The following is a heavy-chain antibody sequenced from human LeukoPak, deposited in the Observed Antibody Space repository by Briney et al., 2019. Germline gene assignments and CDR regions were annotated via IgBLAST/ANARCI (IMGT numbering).Heavy chain of an antibody. CDR2: ISTTGGTT. CDR1: GFTVSSNY. V-gene: IGHV3-53*01. J-gene: IGHJ3*02. D-gene: IGHD3-22*01. CDR3: ARVGGGYDSSGSSNAFDI. Sequence: GGSLRLSCAAPGFTVSSNYMSWVRQAPGKGLEWVSAISTTGGTTYYADSVKGRFTISRDNSKNTLYLQMNSLRAEDTAVYYCARVGGGYDSSGSSNAFDIWGQGTMVTVSS.